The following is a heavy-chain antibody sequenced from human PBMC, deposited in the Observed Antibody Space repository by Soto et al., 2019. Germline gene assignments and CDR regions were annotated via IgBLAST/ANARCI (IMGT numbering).Heavy chain of an antibody. CDR2: IYPGDSDT. Sequence: PGESLKISCKGSGYSFTSYWIGWVRQMPGKGLEWMGIIYPGDSDTRYSPSFQGQVTISTDKSISTAYLQWSSLKASDTAMYYRARPAFPVVVAASGTWYFDLWGRGTLVTVSS. J-gene: IGHJ2*01. CDR3: ARPAFPVVVAASGTWYFDL. D-gene: IGHD2-15*01. V-gene: IGHV5-51*01. CDR1: GYSFTSYW.